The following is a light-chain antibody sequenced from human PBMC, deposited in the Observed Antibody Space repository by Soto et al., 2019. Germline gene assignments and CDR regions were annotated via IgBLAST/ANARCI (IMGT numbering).Light chain of an antibody. CDR3: CSYADNNIYV. CDR2: EVN. V-gene: IGLV2-8*01. J-gene: IGLJ1*01. CDR1: SSDVGGYNL. Sequence: QSVLTQPPSASVSPGQSVTSSCTGTSSDVGGYNLVSWYQQHPGKAPQLMIYEVNKRPSGVPDRFSGSKSGNTASLTVSGLQAEDEADYYCCSYADNNIYVFGTGTKVTVL.